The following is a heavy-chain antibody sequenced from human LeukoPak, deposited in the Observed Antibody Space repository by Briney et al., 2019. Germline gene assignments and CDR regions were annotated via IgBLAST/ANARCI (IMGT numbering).Heavy chain of an antibody. CDR2: INPNSGGT. CDR3: ARVVVAATDPGNNWFDP. Sequence: ASVKVSCKASGYTFTGYYMHWVRQALGQGLEWMGWINPNSGGTNYAQKFQGRVTMTRDTSISTAYMELSRLRSDDTAVYYCARVVVAATDPGNNWFDPWGEGTLVTVSS. D-gene: IGHD2-15*01. V-gene: IGHV1-2*02. CDR1: GYTFTGYY. J-gene: IGHJ5*02.